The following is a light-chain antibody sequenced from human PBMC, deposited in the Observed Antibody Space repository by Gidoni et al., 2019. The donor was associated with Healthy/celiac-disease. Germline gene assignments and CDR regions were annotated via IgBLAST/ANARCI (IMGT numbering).Light chain of an antibody. Sequence: IVLTQSPGTLSLSPGESATLSGRASQSVSSSYFGWYQQKPGQAPRLLIYGASSRATGIPDRFSGSGSGTDFTLTISRLEPEDFAVYYCQQYGSSPLTFGQGTKVEIK. CDR1: QSVSSSY. CDR2: GAS. CDR3: QQYGSSPLT. V-gene: IGKV3-20*01. J-gene: IGKJ1*01.